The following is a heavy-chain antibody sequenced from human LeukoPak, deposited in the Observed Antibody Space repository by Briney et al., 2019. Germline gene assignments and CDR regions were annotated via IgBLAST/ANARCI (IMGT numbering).Heavy chain of an antibody. CDR2: IESGGST. CDR3: SREYFDWL. D-gene: IGHD3-9*01. J-gene: IGHJ1*01. Sequence: PGGSLRLSCAASGFTVSSKYMNWVRQAPGKGLEWVSVIESGGSTYYADSVKGRFTVSRDNFQNTLYLQMNSLKTEDTAVYYCSREYFDWLWGQGTLVTASS. V-gene: IGHV3-53*01. CDR1: GFTVSSKY.